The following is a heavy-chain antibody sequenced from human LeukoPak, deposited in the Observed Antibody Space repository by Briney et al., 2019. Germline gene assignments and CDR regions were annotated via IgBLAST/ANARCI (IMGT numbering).Heavy chain of an antibody. Sequence: PGGSLRLSCAASGFTFDDYAMHWVRQAPGKGLEWVSGISWNSGSIGYADSVKGRFTISRDNAKNSLYLQMNSLRAEDTALYYCAKDHAPHYGSGSSFDYWGQGTLVTVSS. V-gene: IGHV3-9*01. J-gene: IGHJ4*02. D-gene: IGHD3-10*01. CDR3: AKDHAPHYGSGSSFDY. CDR1: GFTFDDYA. CDR2: ISWNSGSI.